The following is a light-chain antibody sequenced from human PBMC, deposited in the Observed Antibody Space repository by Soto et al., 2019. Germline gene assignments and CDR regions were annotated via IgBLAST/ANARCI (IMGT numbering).Light chain of an antibody. CDR2: EVS. J-gene: IGLJ1*01. CDR3: CSYAGGRTYV. V-gene: IGLV2-23*02. CDR1: SSDVGLYNL. Sequence: QSALPQPASVSGSPGQSITISCTGTSSDVGLYNLVSWYQHHPGKAPKLMIHEVSKRPSGVSSRFSGSKSGNTASLTISGLQAEDEADYYCCSYAGGRTYVFGTGTKATVL.